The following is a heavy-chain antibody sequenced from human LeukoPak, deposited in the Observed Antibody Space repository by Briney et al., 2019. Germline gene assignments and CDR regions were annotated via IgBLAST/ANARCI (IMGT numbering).Heavy chain of an antibody. CDR1: GFTFSSYA. J-gene: IGHJ6*03. D-gene: IGHD3-3*01. V-gene: IGHV3-23*01. CDR3: AKGEYYDFWSGYYTGDYYYYMDV. CDR2: ISGSGGST. Sequence: GGSLRLSCAASGFTFSSYAMSWVRQAPGKGLEWVSAISGSGGSTYYADYVKGRFTISRDNSKNTLYLQMNSLRAEDTAVYYCAKGEYYDFWSGYYTGDYYYYMDVWGKGTTVTVSS.